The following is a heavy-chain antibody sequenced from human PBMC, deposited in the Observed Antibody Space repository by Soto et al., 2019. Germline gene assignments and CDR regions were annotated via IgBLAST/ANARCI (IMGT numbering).Heavy chain of an antibody. D-gene: IGHD6-19*01. V-gene: IGHV2-5*01. CDR2: IYWNDDE. CDR1: GVSVSTTGVG. Sequence: QITLKESGPTLVKPTQTLTLTCTLSGVSVSTTGVGVAWIRQPPGKALECLALIYWNDDERYSPSLKSRLTISKDISKNQVVLTMANMDPVDVATYYCARSLWDSSGWHPFDSWGQGALVTVSS. J-gene: IGHJ4*02. CDR3: ARSLWDSSGWHPFDS.